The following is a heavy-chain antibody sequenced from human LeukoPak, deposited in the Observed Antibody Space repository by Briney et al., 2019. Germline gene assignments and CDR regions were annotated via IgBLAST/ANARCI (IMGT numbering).Heavy chain of an antibody. CDR1: GFTFTSYV. V-gene: IGHV3-21*01. CDR3: ARAHSGYCSSTTCYSNWFDP. CDR2: ISSSGSYI. J-gene: IGHJ5*02. D-gene: IGHD2-2*03. Sequence: PGGSLRLSCAASGFTFTSYVMNWVRQAPGKGLEWVSSISSSGSYIFYADSVKGRFTISRDNAKNSLYLQMSSLRAEDTAVYHCARAHSGYCSSTTCYSNWFDPWGQGTLVTVSS.